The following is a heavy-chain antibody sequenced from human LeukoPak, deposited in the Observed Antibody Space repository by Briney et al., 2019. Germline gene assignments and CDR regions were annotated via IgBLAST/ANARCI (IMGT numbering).Heavy chain of an antibody. CDR3: AQLSGYTYSGYGPTYYYYYYMDV. D-gene: IGHD5-12*01. CDR1: GGSISSSSYY. CDR2: IDYSGST. J-gene: IGHJ6*03. V-gene: IGHV4-39*01. Sequence: SETLSLTCTISGGSISSSSYYWGWIRQPPGKGLEWIGSIDYSGSTYYNPSLKSRVTISVDTSKNQFSLKLSSVTAADTAVYYCAQLSGYTYSGYGPTYYYYYYMDVWGKGTTVTVSS.